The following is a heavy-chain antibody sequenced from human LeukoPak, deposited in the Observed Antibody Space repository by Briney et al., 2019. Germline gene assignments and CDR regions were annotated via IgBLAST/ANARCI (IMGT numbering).Heavy chain of an antibody. D-gene: IGHD2-21*02. J-gene: IGHJ4*02. Sequence: SETLSLTCTVSGGSISSSSYYWGWIRQPPGKGLEWIGSIYYSGSTYYNPSLKSRVTISVDTSKNQFSLKLSSVTAADTAVYYCASSSRRLRRLLDYWGQGTLVTVSS. CDR3: ASSSRRLRRLLDY. V-gene: IGHV4-39*01. CDR1: GGSISSSSYY. CDR2: IYYSGST.